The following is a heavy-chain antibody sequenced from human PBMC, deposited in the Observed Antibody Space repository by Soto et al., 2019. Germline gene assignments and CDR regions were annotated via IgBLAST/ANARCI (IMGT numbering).Heavy chain of an antibody. CDR3: ARLHRNNYYYYGMDV. CDR1: GFTVSSNY. Sequence: GGSLRLSCAASGFTVSSNYMSWVRQAPGKGLEWVSVIYSGGSTYYADSVKGRFTISRDNSKSTLYLQMNSLRAEDTAVYYCARLHRNNYYYYGMDVWGQGTTVTVSS. D-gene: IGHD1-26*01. J-gene: IGHJ6*02. V-gene: IGHV3-53*01. CDR2: IYSGGST.